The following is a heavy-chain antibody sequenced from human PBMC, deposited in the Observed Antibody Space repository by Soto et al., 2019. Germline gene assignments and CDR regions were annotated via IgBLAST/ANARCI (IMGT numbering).Heavy chain of an antibody. CDR2: ISSSSSYI. J-gene: IGHJ4*01. V-gene: IGHV3-21*03. D-gene: IGHD2-15*01. CDR3: TTDSYSAMMVVRFDY. CDR1: GFTFSSYS. Sequence: GGSLRLSCAASGFTFSSYSMNWVRQAPGKGLEWVSSISSSSSYIYYADSVKGRFTISRDNAKNSLYLQMNSLKTEDTGIYYCTTDSYSAMMVVRFDYWGHGTLVTVSS.